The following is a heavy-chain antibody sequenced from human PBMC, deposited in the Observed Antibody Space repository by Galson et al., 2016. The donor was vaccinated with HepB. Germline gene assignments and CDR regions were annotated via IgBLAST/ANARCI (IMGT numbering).Heavy chain of an antibody. CDR2: ISASNGNT. D-gene: IGHD4-17*01. CDR1: GYTFSNYG. V-gene: IGHV1-18*01. CDR3: ARLSDGVNCADY. J-gene: IGHJ4*02. Sequence: SVKVSCKASDYKPSGYTFSNYGITWVRQAPGQGLEWMGWISASNGNTNYAQKLQGRVTMTTDTSTNTAYMELRSLRSDDTAVYYCARLSDGVNCADYWGQGTLVTVSS.